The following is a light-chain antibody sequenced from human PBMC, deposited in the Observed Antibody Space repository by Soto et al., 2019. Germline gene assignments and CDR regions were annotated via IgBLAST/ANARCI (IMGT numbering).Light chain of an antibody. CDR1: QNIYNS. J-gene: IGKJ4*01. CDR2: AAS. Sequence: DNQMTLSAASLSATLGDRVTITCRTSQNIYNSLNWYQQKAGRAPELLIYAASTLQRGVPSRFSGSGSGTDFTLTISSLQPEDSTGYYSQQSHCRPLPFGGGTKVDNK. CDR3: QQSHCRPLP. V-gene: IGKV1-39*01.